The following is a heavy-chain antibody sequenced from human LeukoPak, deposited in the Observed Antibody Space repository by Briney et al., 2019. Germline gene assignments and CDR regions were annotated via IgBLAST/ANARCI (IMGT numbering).Heavy chain of an antibody. V-gene: IGHV1-18*01. CDR2: ISAYNGNT. CDR1: GYTFTSYG. D-gene: IGHD3-10*01. Sequence: ASVKVSCKASGYTFTSYGISWVRQAPGQGLEWMGWISAYNGNTNYAQKLQGRVTMTTDTSTSTAYMELRSLRSDDTAVYYCARDRGILGYGSGRCGCVDVWGQGTTVTVSS. J-gene: IGHJ6*02. CDR3: ARDRGILGYGSGRCGCVDV.